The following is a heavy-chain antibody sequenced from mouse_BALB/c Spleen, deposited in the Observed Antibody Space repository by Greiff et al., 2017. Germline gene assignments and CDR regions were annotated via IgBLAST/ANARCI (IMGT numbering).Heavy chain of an antibody. V-gene: IGHV1-5*01. CDR3: TRQAVVAESYFDY. Sequence: VQLQQSGTVLARPGASVKMSCKASGYSFTSYWMHWVKQRPGQGLEWIGAIYPGNSDTSYNQKFKGKAKLTAVTSASTAYMELSSLTNEDSAVYYCTRQAVVAESYFDYWGQGTTLTVSA. CDR2: IYPGNSDT. J-gene: IGHJ2*01. CDR1: GYSFTSYW. D-gene: IGHD1-1*01.